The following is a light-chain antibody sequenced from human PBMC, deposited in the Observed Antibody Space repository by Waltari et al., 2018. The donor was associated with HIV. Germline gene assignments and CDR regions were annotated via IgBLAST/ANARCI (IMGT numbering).Light chain of an antibody. CDR2: EVS. V-gene: IGLV2-23*02. CDR1: TSDVGSYNL. CDR3: CSYAGSSSSVV. J-gene: IGLJ2*01. Sequence: QSALTQPASVSGSPGQSITITCTGTTSDVGSYNLVSWYQQHPGKAPKPIIYEVSQRPSGVSDLFSGSKSGNTASLTIAGLQAADEADYHCCSYAGSSSSVVFGGGTKVTVL.